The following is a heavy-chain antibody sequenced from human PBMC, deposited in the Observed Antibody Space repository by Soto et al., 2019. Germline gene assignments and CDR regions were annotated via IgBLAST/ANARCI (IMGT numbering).Heavy chain of an antibody. CDR2: IIPKFGTT. J-gene: IGHJ5*02. D-gene: IGHD6-19*01. Sequence: QVQLVQSGAEVKKPGSSVKVSCKASGGTFSTYPINGVRQAPGQGLEYMGGIIPKFGTTNYAQKYRGTVKITTDESTSKAYMKLNNLRSADTAVYYCARGDSNSTGWYIWFDPWGQGTLVTVSS. CDR1: GGTFSTYP. CDR3: ARGDSNSTGWYIWFDP. V-gene: IGHV1-69*01.